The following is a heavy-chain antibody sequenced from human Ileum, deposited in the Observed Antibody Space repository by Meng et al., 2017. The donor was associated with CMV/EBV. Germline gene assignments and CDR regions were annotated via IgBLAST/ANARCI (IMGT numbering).Heavy chain of an antibody. V-gene: IGHV4-4*07. D-gene: IGHD7-27*01. J-gene: IGHJ4*02. CDR1: GASMRVYA. CDR3: AREGPTDWGRALDY. Sequence: GELQEWGPGLVKPSGTLSLTCTVSGASMRVYAWGWIRQTAGKGREWIGRIYTSGSSHYNSSPKRRVTMSVDTSKNPFSMKLYSLTAAETAVYYCAREGPTDWGRALDYWGQGTLVTVSS. CDR2: IYTSGSS.